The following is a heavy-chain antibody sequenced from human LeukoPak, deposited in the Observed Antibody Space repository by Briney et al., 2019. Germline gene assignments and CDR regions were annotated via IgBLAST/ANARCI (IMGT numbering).Heavy chain of an antibody. J-gene: IGHJ4*02. V-gene: IGHV3-7*03. CDR1: GFTFSSYW. D-gene: IGHD5-12*01. CDR2: IKQDGSEK. CDR3: AREAPEESGYDLPGGY. Sequence: QPGGSLRLSCAASGFTFSSYWMSWVRQAPGKGLEWVANIKQDGSEKYYVDSVKGRFTISRDNAKNSLYLQMNSLRAEDTAVYYCAREAPEESGYDLPGGYWGEGTLVTVCS.